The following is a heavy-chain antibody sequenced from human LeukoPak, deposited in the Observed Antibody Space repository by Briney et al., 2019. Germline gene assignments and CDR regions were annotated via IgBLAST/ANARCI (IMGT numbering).Heavy chain of an antibody. D-gene: IGHD1-7*01. Sequence: ASVKVSCKASGYTFTTFGVTWVRQAPGQGLEWMGWISTGNGNTNYGQKFQGRVTMTTDTSTGTAYMELRSLRSDDTAMYYCARANNWNYALGYWGQGTLVTVSS. V-gene: IGHV1-18*01. J-gene: IGHJ4*02. CDR3: ARANNWNYALGY. CDR2: ISTGNGNT. CDR1: GYTFTTFG.